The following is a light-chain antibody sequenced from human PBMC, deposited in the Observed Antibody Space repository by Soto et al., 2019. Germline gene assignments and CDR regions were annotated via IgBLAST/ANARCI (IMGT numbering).Light chain of an antibody. CDR2: VNS. V-gene: IGLV1-40*01. J-gene: IGLJ3*02. CDR3: QSYDSSLSAWV. CDR1: SSNIGVGYD. Sequence: QSVLTQPPSVSGAPGQRVTISCTGSSSNIGVGYDVHWYQHLPGTAPKLLIYVNSNRPSGVPDRFSGSKSGTSASLAITGLQAEDEADYYCQSYDSSLSAWVFGGGTKVTVL.